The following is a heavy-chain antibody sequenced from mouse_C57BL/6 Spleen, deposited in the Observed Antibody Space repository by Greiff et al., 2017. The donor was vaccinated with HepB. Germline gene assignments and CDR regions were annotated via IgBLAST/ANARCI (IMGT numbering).Heavy chain of an antibody. J-gene: IGHJ2*01. CDR2: IDPENGDT. D-gene: IGHD2-2*01. CDR1: GFNIKDDY. V-gene: IGHV14-4*01. Sequence: EVQLQQSGAELVRPGASVKLSCTASGFNIKDDYMHWVKQRPEQGLEWIGWIDPENGDTEYASKFQGKATITEDTSSNTAYLQLSSLTSEDTAVYYCTTVYGYDDGYYFDYWGQGTTLTVSS. CDR3: TTVYGYDDGYYFDY.